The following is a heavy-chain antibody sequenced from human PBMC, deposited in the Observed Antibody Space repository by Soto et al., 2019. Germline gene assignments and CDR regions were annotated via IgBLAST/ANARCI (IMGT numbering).Heavy chain of an antibody. J-gene: IGHJ4*02. CDR2: ISNSSSYI. D-gene: IGHD3-3*01. V-gene: IGHV3-21*01. CDR3: ARVPVEWLFPFDY. CDR1: GFTFSSYA. Sequence: PGGSLRLSCAASGFTFSSYAMKWVRQAPGKGLEWVSSISNSSSYIYYADSVKGRFTISRDNANNPLYLQMNSLRAEDTAVYYCARVPVEWLFPFDYWGQGTLVTVSS.